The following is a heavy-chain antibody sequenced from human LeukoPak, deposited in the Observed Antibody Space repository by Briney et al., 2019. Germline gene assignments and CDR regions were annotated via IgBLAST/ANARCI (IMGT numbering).Heavy chain of an antibody. CDR1: GYTLTELS. J-gene: IGHJ6*02. V-gene: IGHV1-24*01. Sequence: ASVKVSCKVSGYTLTELSMHWVRQAPGKGLEWMGGFDPEDGETIYAQKFQGRVTMTEDTSTDTAYMELSSLRSEDTAVYYCATPARNDSSGYYYYYYYGMDVWGQGTTATVSS. CDR3: ATPARNDSSGYYYYYYYGMDV. D-gene: IGHD3-22*01. CDR2: FDPEDGET.